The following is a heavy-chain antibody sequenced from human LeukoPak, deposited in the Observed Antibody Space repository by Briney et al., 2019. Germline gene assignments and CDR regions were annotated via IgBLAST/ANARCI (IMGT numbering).Heavy chain of an antibody. CDR2: ISGSGGST. CDR1: GFTFSSYA. CDR3: AKGIVFTEKQQLVHPHDAFDI. Sequence: GGSLRLSCAACGFTFSSYAMSWVRQAPGKGLEWVSAISGSGGSTYYADSVKGRFTISRDNSKNTLYLQMNSLRAEDTAVYYCAKGIVFTEKQQLVHPHDAFDIWGQGTMATVSS. J-gene: IGHJ3*02. V-gene: IGHV3-23*01. D-gene: IGHD6-13*01.